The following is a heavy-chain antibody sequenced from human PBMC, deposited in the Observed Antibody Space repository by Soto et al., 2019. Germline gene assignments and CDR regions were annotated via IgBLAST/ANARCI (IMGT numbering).Heavy chain of an antibody. CDR3: ARVSSLAVAGIDY. Sequence: SLTMSVTRSVSEGSSGNLCVSWIRKPPGKGLEWIGYIYYSGSTNYNPSLKSRVTISVDTSKNQFSLKLSSVTAADTAVYYCARVSSLAVAGIDYWGQGTLVTVSS. J-gene: IGHJ4*02. D-gene: IGHD6-19*01. CDR1: EGSSGNLC. V-gene: IGHV4-59*11. CDR2: IYYSGST.